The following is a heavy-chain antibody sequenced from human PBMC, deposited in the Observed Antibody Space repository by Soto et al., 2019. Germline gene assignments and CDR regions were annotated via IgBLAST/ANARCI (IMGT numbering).Heavy chain of an antibody. Sequence: QLQLQESGPGLVKPSETLSLTCTVSGGSISSSSYYWGWIRQPPGKGLEWIGSIYYSGSTYYNPSLKSRVTISVDTSKNQFSLKLSSVTAADTAVYYCARGAFYDFWSGYRDWGQGTLVTVSS. V-gene: IGHV4-39*01. CDR1: GGSISSSSYY. D-gene: IGHD3-3*01. CDR3: ARGAFYDFWSGYRD. J-gene: IGHJ4*02. CDR2: IYYSGST.